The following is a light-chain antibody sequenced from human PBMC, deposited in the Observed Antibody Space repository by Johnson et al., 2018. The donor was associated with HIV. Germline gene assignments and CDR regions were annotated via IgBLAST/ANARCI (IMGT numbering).Light chain of an antibody. Sequence: QSVLTQPPSVSAAPGQKVTISCSGSSSNIGKNYVSWYQQLPGTAPKLLIYDNNKRPSEIPDRFSGSNSGTAAALGITGLQTGDEADYYCGTWDSSLSAHYVFGTGTKVTVL. CDR1: SSNIGKNY. V-gene: IGLV1-51*01. CDR2: DNN. CDR3: GTWDSSLSAHYV. J-gene: IGLJ1*01.